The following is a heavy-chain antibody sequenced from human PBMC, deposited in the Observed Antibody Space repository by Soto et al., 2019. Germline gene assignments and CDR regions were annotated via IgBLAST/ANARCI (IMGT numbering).Heavy chain of an antibody. Sequence: EVQLVESGGGLVQPGGSLRLSCAASGFTFSNYWMYWVRQAPGEGLVWVSRINGDGSVSSYADSVKGRLTISRDNVKNTLYLQMDSLRAEDTAVYYCARGDCVGGTCYSLAGSFYYYMDVWGKGTTVTVFS. V-gene: IGHV3-74*01. CDR3: ARGDCVGGTCYSLAGSFYYYMDV. J-gene: IGHJ6*03. D-gene: IGHD2-15*01. CDR1: GFTFSNYW. CDR2: INGDGSVS.